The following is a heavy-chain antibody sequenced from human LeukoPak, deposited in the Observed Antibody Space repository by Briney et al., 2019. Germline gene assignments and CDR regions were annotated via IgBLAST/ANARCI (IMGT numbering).Heavy chain of an antibody. J-gene: IGHJ4*02. V-gene: IGHV1-69*05. D-gene: IGHD5-18*01. CDR2: IIPIFGTA. Sequence: GASVKVSCKASGGTFSSYAISWVRQAPGQGLEWMGGIIPIFGTANYAQKFQGRATMTRNSSISTAYMELSSLRSEDTAVYYCARVGYSYGTTYHYWGQGTLVTVSS. CDR1: GGTFSSYA. CDR3: ARVGYSYGTTYHY.